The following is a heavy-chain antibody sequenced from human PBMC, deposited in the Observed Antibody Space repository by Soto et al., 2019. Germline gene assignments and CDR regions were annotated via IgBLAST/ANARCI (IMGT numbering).Heavy chain of an antibody. D-gene: IGHD3-22*01. J-gene: IGHJ4*02. Sequence: AASVKVSCKASGGTFSSYAISWVRQAPGQGLEWMGGIIPIFGTANYAQKFQGRVTITADESTSTAYMELSSLRSEDTAVYYCARSLLSYYDSSGYYSDYWGQGXLVTVYS. CDR2: IIPIFGTA. V-gene: IGHV1-69*13. CDR3: ARSLLSYYDSSGYYSDY. CDR1: GGTFSSYA.